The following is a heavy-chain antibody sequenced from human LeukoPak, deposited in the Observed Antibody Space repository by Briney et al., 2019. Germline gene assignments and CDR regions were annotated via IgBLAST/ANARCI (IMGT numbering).Heavy chain of an antibody. CDR2: IWYDGSNK. CDR3: ARPYYSNYYYYGMDV. J-gene: IGHJ6*02. V-gene: IGHV3-33*01. D-gene: IGHD4-11*01. CDR1: GFXFSSNG. Sequence: GGSLRLSCAASGFXFSSNGIHWVRQAPGKGLEWVGIIWYDGSNKYYADSVKGRFTISRDNSKNTLYLQMNSLRVEDTAVYYCARPYYSNYYYYGMDVWGQGTTVTVSS.